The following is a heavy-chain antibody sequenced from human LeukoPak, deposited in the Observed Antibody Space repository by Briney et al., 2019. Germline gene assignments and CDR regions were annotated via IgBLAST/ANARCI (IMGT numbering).Heavy chain of an antibody. D-gene: IGHD6-19*01. J-gene: IGHJ6*02. V-gene: IGHV3-33*06. CDR2: ILSDGSKE. Sequence: GGSLRLSCAASGFTFSSYGMHWVRQAPGKGLEWVAVILSDGSKEFYTDSVKGRFTISRDNSKNTLYLQMNSLRAEDTAVYYCAKDLGYSSGPGGGDYYYYYGMDVWGQGTTVTVSS. CDR1: GFTFSSYG. CDR3: AKDLGYSSGPGGGDYYYYYGMDV.